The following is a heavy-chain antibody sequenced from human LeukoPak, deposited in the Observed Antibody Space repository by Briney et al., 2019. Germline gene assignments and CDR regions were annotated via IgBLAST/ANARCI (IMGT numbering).Heavy chain of an antibody. V-gene: IGHV1-2*02. CDR2: INPHTGGT. CDR3: AREGSGWYVNFDL. Sequence: ASVKVSCKASAYTFTGYYLHWVRQTPGQGLEWIGWINPHTGGTNYAQKFQGRVTMTRDTSISTAYMEVSRLRSDDTAVYYCAREGSGWYVNFDLGARKTGVSVSS. J-gene: IGHJ4*02. D-gene: IGHD6-19*01. CDR1: AYTFTGYY.